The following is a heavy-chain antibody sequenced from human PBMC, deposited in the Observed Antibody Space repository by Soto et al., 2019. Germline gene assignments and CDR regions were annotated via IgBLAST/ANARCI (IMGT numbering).Heavy chain of an antibody. J-gene: IGHJ3*02. CDR2: IIPMFGAA. CDR1: GGTFSSYG. V-gene: IGHV1-69*12. CDR3: AREAPGDRVMDDAFDI. D-gene: IGHD3-16*01. Sequence: QVQLVQSGAEVRKPGSSVKVSCKASGGTFSSYGISWARQAPGQGLEWMGGIIPMFGAANYAQKVQGRVTITADESTSTAYMELSSLRSQDTAVYYGAREAPGDRVMDDAFDILGQGTMVTVSS.